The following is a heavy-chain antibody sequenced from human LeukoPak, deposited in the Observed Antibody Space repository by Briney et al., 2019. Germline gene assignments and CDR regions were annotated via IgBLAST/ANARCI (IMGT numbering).Heavy chain of an antibody. Sequence: PGGSLRLSCAASGFTFSDFYISWIRQAPGKGLEWVSYITSSGGTIYYADSVKGRFTISRDNSKNTLYLQMNSLRAEDTAVYYCAKALGYSSSWLSRHNTYYFDYWGQGTLVTVSS. CDR1: GFTFSDFY. CDR3: AKALGYSSSWLSRHNTYYFDY. V-gene: IGHV3-11*01. D-gene: IGHD6-13*01. CDR2: ITSSGGTI. J-gene: IGHJ4*02.